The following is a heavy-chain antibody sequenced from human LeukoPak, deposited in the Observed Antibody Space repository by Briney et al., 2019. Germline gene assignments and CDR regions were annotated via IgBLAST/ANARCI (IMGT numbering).Heavy chain of an antibody. Sequence: SETLSLTCAVYGXSFSGYYWSWIRQPPGKGLEWIGEINHSGSTNYNPSLKSRVTISVDTSKNQFSLKLSSVTAADTAVYYCARGSSYYGSGSYPHYYGMDVWGQGTTVTVSS. D-gene: IGHD3-10*01. CDR3: ARGSSYYGSGSYPHYYGMDV. CDR2: INHSGST. J-gene: IGHJ6*02. CDR1: GXSFSGYY. V-gene: IGHV4-34*01.